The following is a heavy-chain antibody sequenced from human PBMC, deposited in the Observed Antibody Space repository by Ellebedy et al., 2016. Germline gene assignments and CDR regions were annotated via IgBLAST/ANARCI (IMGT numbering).Heavy chain of an antibody. V-gene: IGHV4-34*01. CDR1: GGSFSGYY. J-gene: IGHJ4*02. Sequence: SETLSLTXAVYGGSFSGYYWSWIRQPPGKGLEWIGEINHSGSTNYNPSLKSRVTISVDTSKNQFSLKLSSVTAADTAVYYCARGRRARPGPLDYWGQGTLVTVSS. D-gene: IGHD6-6*01. CDR2: INHSGST. CDR3: ARGRRARPGPLDY.